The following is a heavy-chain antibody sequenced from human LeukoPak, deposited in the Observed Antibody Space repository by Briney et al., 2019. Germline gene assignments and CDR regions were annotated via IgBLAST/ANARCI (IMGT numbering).Heavy chain of an antibody. V-gene: IGHV3-21*01. J-gene: IGHJ3*02. CDR1: GFTFGSYS. CDR2: ISISSSYI. CDR3: ARDNPYSESLAADDAFDI. Sequence: GGSLRLSCAASGFTFGSYSMNWVRQAPGKGLEWVSSISISSSYIYYADSVKGRFTISRDNAKNPLYLQMNSLRAEDTAVYYCARDNPYSESLAADDAFDIWGQGTMVTVSS. D-gene: IGHD1-26*01.